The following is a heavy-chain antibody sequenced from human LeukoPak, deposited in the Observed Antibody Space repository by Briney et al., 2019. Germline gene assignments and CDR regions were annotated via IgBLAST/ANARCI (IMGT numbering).Heavy chain of an antibody. Sequence: KPSETLSLTCTVSGGSINTSPYYWGWIRQPPGKGLEWIGSIYYTGNTHYNPSLKSRVTVNIDRSKNQVSLKLRSVTAADTAVYYCARRRAGTFWYFDPWGRGTLVTVSS. J-gene: IGHJ2*01. D-gene: IGHD1-7*01. V-gene: IGHV4-39*01. CDR1: GGSINTSPYY. CDR2: IYYTGNT. CDR3: ARRRAGTFWYFDP.